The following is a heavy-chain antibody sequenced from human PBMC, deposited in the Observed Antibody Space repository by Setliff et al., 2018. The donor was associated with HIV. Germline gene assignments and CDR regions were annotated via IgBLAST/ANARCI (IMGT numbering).Heavy chain of an antibody. CDR3: ARFKGGLLCLAAFDY. CDR2: INHTGNT. CDR1: GGSFSGYH. D-gene: IGHD5-12*01. J-gene: IGHJ4*02. V-gene: IGHV4-34*01. Sequence: SETRSLTCAVYGGSFSGYHWNWIRKFPGKGLSWIGEINHTGNTQYKPSLKSRVTMSEETSTNQFSLELKSVTAADPAIYFLARFKGGLLCLAAFDYWGPVSRSTFS.